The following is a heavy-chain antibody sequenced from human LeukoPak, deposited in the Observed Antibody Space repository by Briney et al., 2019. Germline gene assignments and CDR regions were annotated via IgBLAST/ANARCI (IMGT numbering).Heavy chain of an antibody. CDR1: GFTFSDFY. CDR3: ARVYWIESRRGYDY. Sequence: GGSLRLSCAASGFTFSDFYMTWIRQTPEKGLEWVSYISSRGTTIYYADSVKGRFTISRDNAKNSLFLQMNSLRAEDTAVYYCARVYWIESRRGYDYWGQGALVTVSS. V-gene: IGHV3-11*04. CDR2: ISSRGTTI. D-gene: IGHD2-2*03. J-gene: IGHJ4*02.